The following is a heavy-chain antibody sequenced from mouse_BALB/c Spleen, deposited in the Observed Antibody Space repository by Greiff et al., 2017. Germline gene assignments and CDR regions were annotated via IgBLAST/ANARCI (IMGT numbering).Heavy chain of an antibody. CDR3: ARKATTPFAY. CDR1: GFTFSDYY. Sequence: EVKLVESGGGLVKPGGSLKLSCAASGFTFSDYYMYWVRQTPEKRLEWVATISDGGSYTYYPDSVKGRFTISRDNAKNNLYLQMSSLKSEDSAMYYGARKATTPFAYWGQGTLVTVSA. D-gene: IGHD2-12*01. CDR2: ISDGGSYT. V-gene: IGHV5-4*02. J-gene: IGHJ3*01.